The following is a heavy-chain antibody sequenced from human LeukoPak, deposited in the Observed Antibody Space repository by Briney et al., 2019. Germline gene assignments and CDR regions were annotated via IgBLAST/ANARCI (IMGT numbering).Heavy chain of an antibody. J-gene: IGHJ4*02. CDR1: GFIFTSYS. Sequence: GGSLRLSCAASGFIFTSYSMNWVRQAPGKGLEWVAITSNDGSKKYYADSVKGRFTISRDNSKNTLYLQMDCLRAEDTAVYYCARALRSDPHWGQGTLVIVSS. CDR2: TSNDGSKK. CDR3: ARALRSDPH. D-gene: IGHD4-17*01. V-gene: IGHV3-30*03.